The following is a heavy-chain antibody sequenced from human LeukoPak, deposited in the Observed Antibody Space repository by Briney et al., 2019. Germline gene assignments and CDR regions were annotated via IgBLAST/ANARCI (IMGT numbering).Heavy chain of an antibody. Sequence: TSSQTLSLTCTVSGGSISSGSYYWSWIRQPAGKGLEWIGRIYTSGSTNYNPSLKSRVTISVDTSKNQFSLKLSSVTAADTAVYYCARDGPPFLYDILTGYYREVYYFDYWGQGTLVTVSS. J-gene: IGHJ4*02. D-gene: IGHD3-9*01. V-gene: IGHV4-61*02. CDR3: ARDGPPFLYDILTGYYREVYYFDY. CDR2: IYTSGST. CDR1: GGSISSGSYY.